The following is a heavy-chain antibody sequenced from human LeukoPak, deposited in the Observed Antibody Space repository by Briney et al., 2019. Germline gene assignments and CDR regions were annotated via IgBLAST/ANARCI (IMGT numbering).Heavy chain of an antibody. V-gene: IGHV3-33*01. CDR2: IWYDGSNK. CDR3: ARGGPKDYFDY. Sequence: HPGGSLRLSCAASGFTFSSYGMHWVRQAPGKGLEWVAVIWYDGSNKYYADSVKGRFTISRDNSKNTLYLQMNSLRAEDTAVYYCARGGPKDYFDYWGQGTLVTVFS. CDR1: GFTFSSYG. J-gene: IGHJ4*02.